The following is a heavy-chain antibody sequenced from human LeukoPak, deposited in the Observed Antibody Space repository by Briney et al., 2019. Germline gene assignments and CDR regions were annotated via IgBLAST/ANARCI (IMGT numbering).Heavy chain of an antibody. J-gene: IGHJ6*03. CDR2: IYPGDSDT. CDR1: GYSFSNSW. V-gene: IGHV5-51*03. Sequence: PGESLTISCTGSGYSFSNSWIGWVRQMPGKGLEWMGIIYPGDSDTRYSPSFQGQVTISADKSISTAYLQWSSLKASDTAMYYCARRNYDILTGYYKDYYYMDVWGKGTTVTVSS. CDR3: ARRNYDILTGYYKDYYYMDV. D-gene: IGHD3-9*01.